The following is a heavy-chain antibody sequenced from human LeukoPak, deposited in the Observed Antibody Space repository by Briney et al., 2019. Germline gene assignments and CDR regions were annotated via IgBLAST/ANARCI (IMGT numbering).Heavy chain of an antibody. V-gene: IGHV4-59*01. Sequence: SETLSLTCTVSGGSISSYYWSWIRQPPGKGLEWIGNIYYSGSTNYNPSLKSRVTISVDTSKNQSSLKLSSVTAADTAVYYCARDKTYYGMDVWGQGTTVTVSS. CDR2: IYYSGST. CDR1: GGSISSYY. J-gene: IGHJ6*02. CDR3: ARDKTYYGMDV.